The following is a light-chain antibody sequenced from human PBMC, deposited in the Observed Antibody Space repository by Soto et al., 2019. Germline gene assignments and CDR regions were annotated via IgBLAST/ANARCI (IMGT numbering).Light chain of an antibody. J-gene: IGKJ1*01. CDR2: SAS. V-gene: IGKV1-39*01. CDR1: QSISNY. Sequence: IQVTQSPSSLSASVGDRVTITCRASQSISNYLHWYQHKPGKAPKVLISSASTLQSGVPSRFSGGGSGTDFTLTISSLQPEDSAPYYCQQTYHTPQTFGQGTKVEIK. CDR3: QQTYHTPQT.